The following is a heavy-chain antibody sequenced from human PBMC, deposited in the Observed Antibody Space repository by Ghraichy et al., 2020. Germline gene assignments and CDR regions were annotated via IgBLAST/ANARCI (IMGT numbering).Heavy chain of an antibody. Sequence: GGSLRLSCAASGFTFSTHSMTWVRQAPGKGLEWVSGISARGGSTFYADSVMGRFTISRDNSKNTLYLQMNSLRVEDAAVYYCAKDYYYDSSGPPYYFDYWGQGTLVTVSS. CDR3: AKDYYYDSSGPPYYFDY. CDR1: GFTFSTHS. J-gene: IGHJ4*02. CDR2: ISARGGST. D-gene: IGHD3-22*01. V-gene: IGHV3-23*01.